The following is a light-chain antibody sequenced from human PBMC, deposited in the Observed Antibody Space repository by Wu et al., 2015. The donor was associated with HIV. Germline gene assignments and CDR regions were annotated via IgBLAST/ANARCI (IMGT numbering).Light chain of an antibody. J-gene: IGKJ1*01. Sequence: EIVLTQSPGTLSLSPGEGATLSCRASQSISSTYLAWYQQKPGQAPRLLIYGASSRATDIPDRFSGSGSGTDFTLTISRLEPEDFAVYYCQQYGSSPRTFGRRDEGGIQT. CDR1: QSISSTY. CDR3: QQYGSSPRT. CDR2: GAS. V-gene: IGKV3-20*01.